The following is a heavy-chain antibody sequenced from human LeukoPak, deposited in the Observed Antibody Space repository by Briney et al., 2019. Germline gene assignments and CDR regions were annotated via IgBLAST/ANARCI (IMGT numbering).Heavy chain of an antibody. CDR3: ARVRGHTAMVYGMDV. D-gene: IGHD5-18*01. CDR1: GFTFSSYW. Sequence: PGGSLRLSCAASGFTFSSYWMHWVRQAPGKGLEWVSRINSDGSSTSYADSVKGRFTISRDNAKNTLYLQMNSLRAEDTAVYYCARVRGHTAMVYGMDVWGQGTTVTVSS. J-gene: IGHJ6*02. V-gene: IGHV3-74*01. CDR2: INSDGSST.